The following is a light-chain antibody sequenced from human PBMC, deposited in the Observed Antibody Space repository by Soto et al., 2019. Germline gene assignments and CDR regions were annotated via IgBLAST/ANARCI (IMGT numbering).Light chain of an antibody. CDR3: QQYNRA. J-gene: IGKJ1*01. CDR2: DAS. V-gene: IGKV1-5*01. CDR1: ESISRW. Sequence: IHMTHSPSTLSASFGDEVTITCRANESISRWLAWYQQKPGKAPKLLIYDASSLESGVPSRFSGSGSGTEFTLTISSLQPDDFATYYCQQYNRAFGQGTKVDIK.